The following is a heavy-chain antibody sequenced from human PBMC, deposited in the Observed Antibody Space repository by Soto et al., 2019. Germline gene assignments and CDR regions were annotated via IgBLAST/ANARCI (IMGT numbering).Heavy chain of an antibody. CDR2: IYCSGST. CDR3: ARVEGSSSWFLRAHDYYYGMDV. J-gene: IGHJ6*02. V-gene: IGHV4-59*01. CDR1: GGSISSYY. Sequence: PSETLSLTCTVSGGSISSYYWSWIRQPPGKGLEWIGYIYCSGSTNYNPSLKSRVTISVDTSKNQFSLKLSSVTAADTAVYYCARVEGSSSWFLRAHDYYYGMDVWGQGTTVT. D-gene: IGHD6-13*01.